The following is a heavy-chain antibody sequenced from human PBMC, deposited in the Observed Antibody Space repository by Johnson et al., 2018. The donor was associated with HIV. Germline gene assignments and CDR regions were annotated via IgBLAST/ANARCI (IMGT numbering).Heavy chain of an antibody. V-gene: IGHV3-15*01. CDR3: TTDLSGSYEMGDNDAFDI. CDR2: IKSKTDGGTT. Sequence: VQLVESGGGVVQPGGSLRLSCAASGFTFSSYWMSWVRQAPGKGLEWVGRIKSKTDGGTTDYAAPVKGRFTISRDDSKNTLYLQMNSLKTEDTAVYYCTTDLSGSYEMGDNDAFDIWGRGTMVTVSS. D-gene: IGHD1-26*01. J-gene: IGHJ3*02. CDR1: GFTFSSYW.